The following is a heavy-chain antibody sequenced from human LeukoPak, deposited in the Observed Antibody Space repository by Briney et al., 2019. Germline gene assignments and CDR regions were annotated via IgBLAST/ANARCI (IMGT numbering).Heavy chain of an antibody. CDR2: IYHSGST. CDR1: GGSISSSNW. D-gene: IGHD6-13*01. J-gene: IGHJ4*02. CDR3: ARGDSSSWYSYFDY. Sequence: SGTLSLTCAVAGGSISSSNWGRWVRQPPGKGLEWIGQIYHSGSTNYNPSRKSRVTISVDKSKSQFSLKLSSVTAADTAVYYCARGDSSSWYSYFDYWGQGTLVTVSS. V-gene: IGHV4-4*02.